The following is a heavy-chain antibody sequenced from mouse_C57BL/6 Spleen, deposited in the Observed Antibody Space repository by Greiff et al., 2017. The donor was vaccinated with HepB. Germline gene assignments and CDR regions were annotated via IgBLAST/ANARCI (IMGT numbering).Heavy chain of an antibody. V-gene: IGHV1-69*01. CDR1: GYTFTSYW. CDR3: ARRGTYYSNRGYFDV. CDR2: IDPSDSYT. Sequence: QVQLQQPGAELVMPGASVKLSCKASGYTFTSYWMHWVKQRPGQGLEWIGEIDPSDSYTNYNQKFKGKSTLTVDKSSSTAYMQLSSLTSEDSAVYYCARRGTYYSNRGYFDVWGTGTTVTVSS. J-gene: IGHJ1*03. D-gene: IGHD2-5*01.